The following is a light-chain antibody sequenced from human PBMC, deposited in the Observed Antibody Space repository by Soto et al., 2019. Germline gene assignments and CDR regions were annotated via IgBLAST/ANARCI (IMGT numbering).Light chain of an antibody. CDR2: GNS. J-gene: IGLJ1*01. CDR3: QSYDSSLSGSEV. V-gene: IGLV1-40*01. CDR1: SSNIGAGYD. Sequence: QSVLTQPPPVSGAPGQRVTISCTGSSSNIGAGYDVHWYQQLPGTAPKLLIYGNSNRPSGVPDRFSGSKSGTSASLAITGLQAEDEADYYCQSYDSSLSGSEVFGTGTKVTVL.